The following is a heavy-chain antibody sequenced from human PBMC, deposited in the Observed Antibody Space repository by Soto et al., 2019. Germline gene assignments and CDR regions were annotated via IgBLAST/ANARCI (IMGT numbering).Heavy chain of an antibody. CDR3: ARVGEEYYYDSSGYSHFDY. CDR1: GGSISSGDYY. CDR2: IYYSGST. D-gene: IGHD3-22*01. J-gene: IGHJ4*02. Sequence: SETLSLTCTVSGGSISSGDYYWSSIRQPPGKGLEWIGYIYYSGSTYYNPSLKSRVTISVDTSKNQFSLKLSSVTAADTAVYYCARVGEEYYYDSSGYSHFDYWGQGTMVTVYS. V-gene: IGHV4-30-4*01.